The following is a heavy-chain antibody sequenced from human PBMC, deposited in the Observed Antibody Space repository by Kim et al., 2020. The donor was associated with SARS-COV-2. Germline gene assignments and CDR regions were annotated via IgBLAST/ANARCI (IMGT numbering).Heavy chain of an antibody. CDR3: ARDGHYYDSSGYHAPAFDI. V-gene: IGHV3-21*01. D-gene: IGHD3-22*01. Sequence: GGSLRLSCAASGFTFSSYSMNWVRQAPGKGLEWVSSISRSSSYIYYADSVKGRFTISRDNAKNSLYLQMNSLRAEETAVYFCARDGHYYDSSGYHAPAFDIWGQGTMVTVSS. CDR1: GFTFSSYS. CDR2: ISRSSSYI. J-gene: IGHJ3*02.